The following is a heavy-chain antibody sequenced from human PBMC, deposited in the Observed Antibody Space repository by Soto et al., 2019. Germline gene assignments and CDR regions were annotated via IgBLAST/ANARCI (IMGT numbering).Heavy chain of an antibody. Sequence: ASVKVSCKASGYTFTSYAMHWVRQAPGERLEWMGWINAGNGNTKYSQKFQGRVTITRDTSASTAYMELSSLRSEDTAVYYCARAEMADYYDSSGYYYGYWGQGTLVTVSS. CDR1: GYTFTSYA. V-gene: IGHV1-3*01. D-gene: IGHD3-22*01. J-gene: IGHJ4*02. CDR3: ARAEMADYYDSSGYYYGY. CDR2: INAGNGNT.